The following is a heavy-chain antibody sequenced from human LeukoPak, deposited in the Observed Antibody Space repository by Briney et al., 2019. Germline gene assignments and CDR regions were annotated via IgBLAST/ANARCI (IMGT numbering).Heavy chain of an antibody. CDR1: GFTFSDYY. J-gene: IGHJ4*02. V-gene: IGHV3-11*04. D-gene: IGHD3-16*02. CDR2: ISSSGSTI. CDR3: ARDRMGMITFGGVIVQNIPFDY. Sequence: GGSLRLSCAASGFTFSDYYMSWIRQAPGKGLEWVSYISSSGSTIYYAGSVKGRFTISRDNAKNSLYLQMNSLRAEDTAVYYCARDRMGMITFGGVIVQNIPFDYWGQGTLVTVSS.